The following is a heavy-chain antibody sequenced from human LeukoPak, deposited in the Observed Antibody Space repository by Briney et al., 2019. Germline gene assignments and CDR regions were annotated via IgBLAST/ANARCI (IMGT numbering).Heavy chain of an antibody. D-gene: IGHD3-10*02. CDR3: AELGITMIGGV. CDR1: GFTFSSYG. Sequence: GGSLRLSCGASGFTFSSYGMRWVRQAPGKGLEWVSGISGSGDSTYYADSVKGRFTISRDNSKNTLYLQVNSLRAEDTAVYYCAELGITMIGGVWGKGTTVTISS. CDR2: ISGSGDST. V-gene: IGHV3-23*01. J-gene: IGHJ6*04.